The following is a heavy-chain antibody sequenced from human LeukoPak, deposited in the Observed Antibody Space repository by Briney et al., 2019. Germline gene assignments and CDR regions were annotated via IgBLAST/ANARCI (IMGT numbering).Heavy chain of an antibody. Sequence: PSETLSLTCAVYGGSFSGYYWSWIRQPPGKGLEWIGEINHSGSTNYNPSLKSRVTISVDTSKNQFSLKLSSVTAADTAVYYCARDPPGSGPNFDYWGQGTLVTVSS. CDR3: ARDPPGSGPNFDY. D-gene: IGHD3-10*01. J-gene: IGHJ4*02. V-gene: IGHV4-34*01. CDR2: INHSGST. CDR1: GGSFSGYY.